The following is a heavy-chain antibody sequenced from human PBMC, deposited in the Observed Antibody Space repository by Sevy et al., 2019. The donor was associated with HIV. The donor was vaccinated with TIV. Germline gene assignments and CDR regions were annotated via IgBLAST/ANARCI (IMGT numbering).Heavy chain of an antibody. CDR3: ARGGVGATTPNWFDP. Sequence: ASVKVSCKASGGTFSSYAISWVRQAPGQGLEWMGGIIPIFGTANYTQKFQGRVTITADESTMTAYMELISLRSEDTAVYYCARGGVGATTPNWFDPWGQGTLVTVSS. CDR1: GGTFSSYA. V-gene: IGHV1-69*13. J-gene: IGHJ5*02. CDR2: IIPIFGTA. D-gene: IGHD1-26*01.